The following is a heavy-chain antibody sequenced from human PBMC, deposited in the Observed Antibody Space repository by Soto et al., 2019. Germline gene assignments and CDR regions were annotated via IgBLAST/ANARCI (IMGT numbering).Heavy chain of an antibody. D-gene: IGHD3-10*01. Sequence: GGALRLSCSAPGFTLSCYSMNWVRQAPGKGLEWVSSIRSSSSYIYYADSVKGRFTISRDNAKNSLYLQMNSLRAEDTAVYYCARDPPRITMVRGAPPDYWGQGTLVTVSS. CDR3: ARDPPRITMVRGAPPDY. CDR1: GFTLSCYS. CDR2: IRSSSSYI. J-gene: IGHJ4*02. V-gene: IGHV3-21*01.